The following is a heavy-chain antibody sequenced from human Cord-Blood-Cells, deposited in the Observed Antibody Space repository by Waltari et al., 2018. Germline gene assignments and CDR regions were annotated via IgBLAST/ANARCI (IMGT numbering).Heavy chain of an antibody. CDR2: IDWDDDK. V-gene: IGHV2-70*04. CDR3: ARQNDFWSGYRSDYYYGMDV. D-gene: IGHD3-3*01. Sequence: VTLKESGPALVQPTQTLTLTCTFSGFPLSTSGMRVSWIRQPPGKALDWLARIDWDDDKFYCTSLKTRLTISKDTSKNQVVLTMTNMDPVDTATYYCARQNDFWSGYRSDYYYGMDVWGQGTTVTVSS. CDR1: GFPLSTSGMR. J-gene: IGHJ6*02.